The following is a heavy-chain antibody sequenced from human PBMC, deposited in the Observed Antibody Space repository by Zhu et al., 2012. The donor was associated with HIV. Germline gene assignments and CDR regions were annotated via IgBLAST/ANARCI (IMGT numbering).Heavy chain of an antibody. Sequence: QVQLQESGPGLVKPSETLSLTCAVSGYSISSGYYWGWIRQPPGKGLEWIGSIYHSGSTYYNPSLKSRVTISVDTSKNQFSLKLSSVTAADTAVYYCARLRITYYYDSSGYKGSGLFDYWGQGTWSPSPQ. D-gene: IGHD3-22*01. CDR2: IYHSGST. CDR3: ARLRITYYYDSSGYKGSGLFDY. J-gene: IGHJ4*02. V-gene: IGHV4-38-2*01. CDR1: GYSISSGYY.